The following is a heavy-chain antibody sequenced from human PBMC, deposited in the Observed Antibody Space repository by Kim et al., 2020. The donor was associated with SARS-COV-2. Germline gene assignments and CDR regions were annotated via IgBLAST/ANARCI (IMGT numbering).Heavy chain of an antibody. D-gene: IGHD1-20*01. CDR2: IRSKANSYAT. CDR1: GFTFSGSA. J-gene: IGHJ6*02. CDR3: TTSMDNYYYYYGVDV. Sequence: GGSLRLSCAASGFTFSGSAMHWVRQASGRGLEWVGRIRSKANSYATAHAASVRGRFTISREDSKNTAYLQMNSLKTEDTAVYYCTTSMDNYYYYYGVDVWGQGTTATVSS. V-gene: IGHV3-73*01.